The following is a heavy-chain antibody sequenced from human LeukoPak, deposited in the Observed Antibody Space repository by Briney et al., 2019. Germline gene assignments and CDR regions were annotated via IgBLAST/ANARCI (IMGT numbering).Heavy chain of an antibody. CDR2: ISVGAEYI. CDR3: ASGPPFLKYFEY. J-gene: IGHJ4*02. Sequence: GGSLRLSCAASGFTFSNYWMNWFRQAPGKGLEWVSTISVGAEYIFYADSVKGRFTISRDDSNNALYLQMHSLRAEDTALYYCASGPPFLKYFEYWGQGTLVTVSS. D-gene: IGHD3-3*01. V-gene: IGHV3-23*01. CDR1: GFTFSNYW.